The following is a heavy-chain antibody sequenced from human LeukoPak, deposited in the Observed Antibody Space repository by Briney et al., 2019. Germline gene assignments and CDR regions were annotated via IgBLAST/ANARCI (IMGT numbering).Heavy chain of an antibody. Sequence: ASVKVSCKASGYTFTSYGISWVRQAPGQGLEWMGWISAYNGNTNYAQKLQGRVTMTTDTSTSTAYMELRSLRSDDTAVYYRAKEEGYCSSTSCYGQAPYWGQGTLVTVSS. J-gene: IGHJ4*02. CDR3: AKEEGYCSSTSCYGQAPY. D-gene: IGHD2-2*01. V-gene: IGHV1-18*01. CDR1: GYTFTSYG. CDR2: ISAYNGNT.